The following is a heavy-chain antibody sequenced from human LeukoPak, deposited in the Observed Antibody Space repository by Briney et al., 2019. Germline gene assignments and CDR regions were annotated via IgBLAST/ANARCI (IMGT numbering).Heavy chain of an antibody. V-gene: IGHV3-30-3*01. CDR3: ARARGGYSYGYYYGMDV. CDR2: ISYDGSNK. CDR1: GFTFSSYA. J-gene: IGHJ6*02. D-gene: IGHD5-18*01. Sequence: GGSLRLSCAASGFTFSSYAMHWVRQAPGKGLEWVAVISYDGSNKYYADSVKGRFTISRDNSKNTLYLQMNSLRAEDTAVYYCARARGGYSYGYYYGMDVWGQGTTVTVSS.